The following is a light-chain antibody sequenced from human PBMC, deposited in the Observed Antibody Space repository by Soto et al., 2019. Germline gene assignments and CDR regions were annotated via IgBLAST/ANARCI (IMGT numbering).Light chain of an antibody. J-gene: IGKJ3*01. Sequence: DIKMTQSPSTLSGYVGDRVTITCRASQTISSWLAWYQQKPGKAPKLLIYKASTLKSGVPSRFSGGGSGTEFILTISNLQPEDSATYYCQQANTFPYPFGPGTKVDIK. V-gene: IGKV1-5*03. CDR2: KAS. CDR1: QTISSW. CDR3: QQANTFPYP.